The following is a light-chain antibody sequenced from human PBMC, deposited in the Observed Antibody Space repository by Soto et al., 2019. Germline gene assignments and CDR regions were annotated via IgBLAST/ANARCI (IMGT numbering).Light chain of an antibody. V-gene: IGLV2-8*01. CDR2: EVS. CDR1: SSDVGGYNY. CDR3: SSYAGSSTWV. Sequence: QSAPTQPPSASGSPGQSATISCTGTSSDVGGYNYVSWYQQYPGKAPKLMIYEVSKRPSGVPDRFSGSKSGNTASLTVSGLQAEDKADYYCSSYAGSSTWVFGGGTKLTVL. J-gene: IGLJ2*01.